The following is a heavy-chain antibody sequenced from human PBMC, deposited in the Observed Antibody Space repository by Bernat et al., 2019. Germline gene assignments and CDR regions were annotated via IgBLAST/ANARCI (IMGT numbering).Heavy chain of an antibody. D-gene: IGHD3-10*01. V-gene: IGHV3-23*01. CDR2: ISGSGGNT. CDR1: EFTFSSYA. Sequence: EVQLLESGGGLVQPGGSLRLSCAASEFTFSSYAMTRVRQAPGKGLDWVATISGSGGNTYYADAVKGRFSISRDNSKNTLFLQMNSLRAEDTAVYYCAKDYYSGSGTYDHVAYWGQGTLVTVSS. CDR3: AKDYYSGSGTYDHVAY. J-gene: IGHJ4*02.